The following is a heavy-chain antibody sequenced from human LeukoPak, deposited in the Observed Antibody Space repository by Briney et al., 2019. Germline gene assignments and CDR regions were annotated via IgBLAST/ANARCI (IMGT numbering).Heavy chain of an antibody. J-gene: IGHJ4*02. CDR3: ARVPRAVAGSPTGY. CDR1: GFTFSSYS. V-gene: IGHV3-21*01. Sequence: GGSLRLSCAASGFTFSSYSMNWVRQAPGKGLEWVSSISSSSSYIYYADSVKGRFTISRDNAKNSLYLQMNSLRAEDTAVYYCARVPRAVAGSPTGYWGQGTLVTVSS. D-gene: IGHD6-19*01. CDR2: ISSSSSYI.